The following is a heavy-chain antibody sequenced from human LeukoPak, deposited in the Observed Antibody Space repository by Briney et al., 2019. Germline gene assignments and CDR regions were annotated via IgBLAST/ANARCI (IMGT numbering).Heavy chain of an antibody. CDR3: ARVQYSYVDY. V-gene: IGHV4-59*01. Sequence: PSETLSLTCAVYGGSFSGYYWSWIRQPPGKGLEWIGYIYYSGSTNYNPSLKSRVTISVDTSKNQFSLKLSSVTAADTAVYYCARVQYSYVDYWGQGTLVTVSS. CDR1: GGSFSGYY. J-gene: IGHJ4*02. CDR2: IYYSGST. D-gene: IGHD5-18*01.